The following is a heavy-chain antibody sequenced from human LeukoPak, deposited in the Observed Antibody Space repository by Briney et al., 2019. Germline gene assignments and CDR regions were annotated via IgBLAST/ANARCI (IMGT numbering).Heavy chain of an antibody. D-gene: IGHD3-22*01. Sequence: GGSLRLSCAASGFTFSSYAMSWVRQAPGKWLEWVSAISGSGGSTYYADSVKGRFTISRDNSKNTLYLQMNSLRAEDTAVYYCAKDRWSESYYASSPDAFDIWGQGTMVTVSS. J-gene: IGHJ3*02. CDR2: ISGSGGST. CDR1: GFTFSSYA. V-gene: IGHV3-23*01. CDR3: AKDRWSESYYASSPDAFDI.